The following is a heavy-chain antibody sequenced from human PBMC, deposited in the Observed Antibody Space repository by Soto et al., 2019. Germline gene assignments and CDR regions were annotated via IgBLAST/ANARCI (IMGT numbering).Heavy chain of an antibody. CDR1: GFSLSTSGVG. J-gene: IGHJ3*02. CDR3: ATKDIVVVVAAHAFDI. Sequence: SGPTLVNPTQTLTLTCTFSGFSLSTSGVGVGWIRQPPGKALEWLALIYWNDDKRYSPSLKSRLTITKDTSKNQVVLTMTNMDPVDTATYYCATKDIVVVVAAHAFDIWGQGTMVTVSS. V-gene: IGHV2-5*01. D-gene: IGHD2-15*01. CDR2: IYWNDDK.